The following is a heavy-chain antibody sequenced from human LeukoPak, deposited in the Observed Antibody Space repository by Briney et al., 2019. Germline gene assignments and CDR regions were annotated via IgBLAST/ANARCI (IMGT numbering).Heavy chain of an antibody. CDR2: ISYDGSNK. J-gene: IGHJ6*02. Sequence: GGSLRLSCAASGFTFSSYWMNWVRQAPGKGLEWVAVISYDGSNKYCADSVKGRFTISRDNSKNTLYLQMNSLRAEDTAVYYCARDQGPDIVATLDVWGQGTTVTVSS. V-gene: IGHV3-30-3*01. D-gene: IGHD5-12*01. CDR1: GFTFSSYW. CDR3: ARDQGPDIVATLDV.